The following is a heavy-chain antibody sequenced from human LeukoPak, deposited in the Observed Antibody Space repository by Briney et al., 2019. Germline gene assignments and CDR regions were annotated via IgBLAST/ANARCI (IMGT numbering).Heavy chain of an antibody. CDR3: ARDPKKTYYYGSGSPTDAFDI. V-gene: IGHV1-69*13. D-gene: IGHD3-10*01. CDR1: GGTFSSYV. J-gene: IGHJ3*02. CDR2: IIPMFGTA. Sequence: ASVKVSCKASGGTFSSYVISWVRQAPGQGLEWMGGIIPMFGTADYAQKFQGRVTITADEFTSTAYMELSSLRSEDTAVYYCARDPKKTYYYGSGSPTDAFDIWGQGTMVTVSS.